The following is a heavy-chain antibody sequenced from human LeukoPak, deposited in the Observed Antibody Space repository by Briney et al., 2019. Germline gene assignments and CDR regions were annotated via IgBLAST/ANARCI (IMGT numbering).Heavy chain of an antibody. Sequence: GGSLRLSCAASGFTFSDYYMSWIRQAPGKGLEWVSYISSSGSNIYYADSVKGRFTISRDNAKNSLYLQMNSLRAEDTAVYYCAREEVHDFWSGYSPNRFDPWGQGTLVTVSS. D-gene: IGHD3-3*01. CDR1: GFTFSDYY. J-gene: IGHJ5*02. CDR3: AREEVHDFWSGYSPNRFDP. V-gene: IGHV3-11*04. CDR2: ISSSGSNI.